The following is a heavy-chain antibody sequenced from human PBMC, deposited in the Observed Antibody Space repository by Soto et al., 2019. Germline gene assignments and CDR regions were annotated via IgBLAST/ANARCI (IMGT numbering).Heavy chain of an antibody. CDR3: VRDPPRYYGSGRYYNAAVVSYFDL. V-gene: IGHV3-21*01. CDR1: GFTFSSYS. J-gene: IGHJ2*01. CDR2: ISSSSSYI. Sequence: EVQLVESGGGLVKPGGSLRLSCAASGFTFSSYSMNWVRQAPGKGLEWVSSISSSSSYIYYVDSVKGRFTISRDNAKHSLDLQMTSLRAEDPAVYYCVRDPPRYYGSGRYYNAAVVSYFDLWGRGTLVTVSS. D-gene: IGHD3-10*01.